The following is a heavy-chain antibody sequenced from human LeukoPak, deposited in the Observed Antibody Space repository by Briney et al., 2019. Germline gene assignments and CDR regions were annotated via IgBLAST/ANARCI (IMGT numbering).Heavy chain of an antibody. CDR3: ATTGGNSLGASDY. CDR1: GGSICSYY. CDR2: IYYSGST. V-gene: IGHV4-59*01. Sequence: SETLCLTCTVSGGSICSYYWSWIRQPPGKGLEWIGYIYYSGSTNYNPSLKSRVTISVDTSKNQFSLKLSSVTAADTAVYYCATTGGNSLGASDYWGQGTLVTVSS. J-gene: IGHJ4*02. D-gene: IGHD4-23*01.